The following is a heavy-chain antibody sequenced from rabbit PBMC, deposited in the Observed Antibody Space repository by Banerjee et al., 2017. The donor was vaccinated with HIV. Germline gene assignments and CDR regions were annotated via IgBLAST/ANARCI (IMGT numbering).Heavy chain of an antibody. V-gene: IGHV1S45*01. D-gene: IGHD1-1*01. J-gene: IGHJ4*01. Sequence: QEQLVESGGGLVQPEGSLTLTCTASGFSFSNNYNMCWVRQAPGKGLEWIACIYTGSSGSTYYASWAKGRCTISRSTSLNTVTLQMTSLTAADTATYFCAREAYGISGYPYYFNLWGPGTLVTVS. CDR2: IYTGSSGST. CDR1: GFSFSNNYN. CDR3: AREAYGISGYPYYFNL.